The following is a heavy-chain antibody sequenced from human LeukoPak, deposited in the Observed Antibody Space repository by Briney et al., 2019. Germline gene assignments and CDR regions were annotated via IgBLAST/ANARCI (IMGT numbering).Heavy chain of an antibody. CDR3: ARDSQVRGFDL. Sequence: PGGSLRLSCAASGFTFSSYSMNWVRQAPGKGLEWVSYISSSSSTIYYADSVKGRFTISRDNAKNSLYLQMNSLRAEDTALYYCARDSQVRGFDLWGQGTLVTVSS. CDR1: GFTFSSYS. J-gene: IGHJ5*02. D-gene: IGHD3-10*01. CDR2: ISSSSSTI. V-gene: IGHV3-48*01.